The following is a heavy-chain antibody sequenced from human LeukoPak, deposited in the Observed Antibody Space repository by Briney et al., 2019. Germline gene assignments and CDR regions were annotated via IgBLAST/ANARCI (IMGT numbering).Heavy chain of an antibody. CDR2: ISWNSGSI. D-gene: IGHD6-13*01. V-gene: IGHV3-9*03. CDR1: GFTFDDYA. CDR3: AKVAGAAADTGGAFDI. J-gene: IGHJ3*02. Sequence: GGSLRLSCAASGFTFDDYAIHWVRQAPGKGLEWVSGISWNSGSIGYADSVKGRFTISRDNAKNSLYLQMNSLRAEDMALYYCAKVAGAAADTGGAFDIWAKGQCSPSLQ.